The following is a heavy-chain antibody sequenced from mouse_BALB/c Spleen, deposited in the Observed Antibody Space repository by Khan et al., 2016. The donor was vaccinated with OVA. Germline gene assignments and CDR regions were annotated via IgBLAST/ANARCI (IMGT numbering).Heavy chain of an antibody. Sequence: QIKLVQSGPELKKPGETVKISCKASGYTFTDYSMHWVKQAPGKGLKWMVWINNETGETKYADDFKGRIACSLDTTAHTAYLQINNHKNEDTATYFCARSSYCNMFAYWGQGTLVTVSA. J-gene: IGHJ3*01. D-gene: IGHD2-1*01. V-gene: IGHV9-2-1*01. CDR2: INNETGET. CDR3: ARSSYCNMFAY. CDR1: GYTFTDYS.